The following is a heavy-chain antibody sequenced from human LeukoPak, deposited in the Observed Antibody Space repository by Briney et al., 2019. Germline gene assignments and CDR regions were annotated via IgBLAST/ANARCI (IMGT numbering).Heavy chain of an antibody. CDR3: ATIGHLWFGQVL. CDR2: ISYDGSNK. V-gene: IGHV3-30-3*01. CDR1: GFTFSNYA. Sequence: PGRSLRLSCAASGFTFSNYAMHWVRQAPGKGLEWVAVISYDGSNKYYADSVKGRFTISRDNAKNSLYLQMNSLRAEDTAVYYCATIGHLWFGQVLWGQGTLVTVSS. J-gene: IGHJ4*02. D-gene: IGHD3-10*01.